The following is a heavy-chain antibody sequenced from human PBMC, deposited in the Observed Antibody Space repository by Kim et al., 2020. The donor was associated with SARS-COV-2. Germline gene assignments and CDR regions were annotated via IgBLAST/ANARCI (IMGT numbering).Heavy chain of an antibody. V-gene: IGHV4-39*01. CDR3: ASRSLAAGLLSGMDV. CDR2: IYYSGST. J-gene: IGHJ6*02. Sequence: SETLSLTCTVSGGSISSSSYYWGWIRQPPGKGLEWIGSIYYSGSTYYNPSLKSRATISVDTSKNQFSLKLSSVTAADTAVYYSASRSLAAGLLSGMDVWGQGTTVTVSS. CDR1: GGSISSSSYY. D-gene: IGHD6-13*01.